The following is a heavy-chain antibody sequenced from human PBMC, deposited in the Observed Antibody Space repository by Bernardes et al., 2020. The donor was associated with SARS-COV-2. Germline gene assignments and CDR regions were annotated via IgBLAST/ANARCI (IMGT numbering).Heavy chain of an antibody. J-gene: IGHJ6*02. Sequence: SETLSLTCTVSGGSISSGGYYWSWIRQHPGKGLEWIGYIYYTGGTYYNPSLKSRVTISVDTSKNQFSLKLSSVTAADTAVYYCARADDFWSGYSQYYYGMDVWGQGTTVTVSS. D-gene: IGHD3-3*01. CDR1: GGSISSGGYY. CDR3: ARADDFWSGYSQYYYGMDV. CDR2: IYYTGGT. V-gene: IGHV4-31*03.